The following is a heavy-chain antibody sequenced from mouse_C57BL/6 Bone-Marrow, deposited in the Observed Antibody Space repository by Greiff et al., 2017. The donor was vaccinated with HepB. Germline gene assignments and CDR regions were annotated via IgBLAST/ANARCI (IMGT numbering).Heavy chain of an antibody. CDR1: GYTFTSYW. V-gene: IGHV1-59*01. D-gene: IGHD1-1*01. J-gene: IGHJ4*01. Sequence: VQLQQPGAELVRPGTSVKLSCKASGYTFTSYWMHWVKQRPGQGLEWIGVIDPSDSYTNYNQKFKCKATLTVDTSSSTAYMQLSSLTSEDSAVYYCASTVVAPYAMDYWGQGTSVTVSS. CDR2: IDPSDSYT. CDR3: ASTVVAPYAMDY.